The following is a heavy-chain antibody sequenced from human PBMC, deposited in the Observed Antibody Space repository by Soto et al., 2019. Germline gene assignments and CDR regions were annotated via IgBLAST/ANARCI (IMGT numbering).Heavy chain of an antibody. Sequence: PGGSLRLACAACGFSFSSYAMHWVRQAPGKGLEWVAVISYDGSNKYYADSVKGRFTISRDNSKNTLYLQMNSLRAEDTAVYYCARDPLWGTAMVLWYFDLWGRGTLVTVSS. J-gene: IGHJ2*01. D-gene: IGHD5-18*01. CDR1: GFSFSSYA. CDR3: ARDPLWGTAMVLWYFDL. CDR2: ISYDGSNK. V-gene: IGHV3-30-3*01.